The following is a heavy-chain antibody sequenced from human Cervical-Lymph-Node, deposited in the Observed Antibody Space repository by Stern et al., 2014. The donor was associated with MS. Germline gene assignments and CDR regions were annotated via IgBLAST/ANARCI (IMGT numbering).Heavy chain of an antibody. CDR2: TIPIFGKA. Sequence: VQLVESWAEVKKPGSSVKVSCTASGGSFTNNVVSWVRQAPGQGLEWMGGTIPIFGKAIYAKKFQGRVTITADESTRATYMELSSLRSEDTAVYYCARAAYSTSSYNYWGQGTVVTVSA. CDR3: ARAAYSTSSYNY. CDR1: GGSFTNNV. J-gene: IGHJ4*02. V-gene: IGHV1-69*01. D-gene: IGHD2/OR15-2a*01.